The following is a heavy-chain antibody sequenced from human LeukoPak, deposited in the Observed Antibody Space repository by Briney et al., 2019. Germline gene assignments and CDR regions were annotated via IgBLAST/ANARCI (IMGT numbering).Heavy chain of an antibody. CDR3: ARARGGGTYHAGNGYYWDFDY. V-gene: IGHV4-30-4*01. CDR2: IYYSGST. CDR1: GGSISSGDFY. J-gene: IGHJ4*02. D-gene: IGHD3-22*01. Sequence: SQTLSLTCTVSGGSISSGDFYWSWIRQPPGKGLEWIGYIYYSGSTYYNPSLESRVTISVDTSKNQFSLKLSSVTAADTAVYYCARARGGGTYHAGNGYYWDFDYWGQGTLVTVSS.